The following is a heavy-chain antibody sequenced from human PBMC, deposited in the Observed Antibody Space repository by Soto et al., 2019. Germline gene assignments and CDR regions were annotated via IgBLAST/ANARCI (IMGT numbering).Heavy chain of an antibody. CDR3: ARGGHVVVVTAALDY. D-gene: IGHD2-21*02. V-gene: IGHV1-46*01. Sequence: QVKLVQSGAEVKKPGASVKVSCKASGDTFTDYYIHWGRQAPGQGLEWMGTVNPSGGHTTYAQHFLGRMTMTRDTSSSTLYMELTCLTSEDTAVYFCARGGHVVVVTAALDYWGQGTLVTVSS. CDR1: GDTFTDYY. J-gene: IGHJ4*02. CDR2: VNPSGGHT.